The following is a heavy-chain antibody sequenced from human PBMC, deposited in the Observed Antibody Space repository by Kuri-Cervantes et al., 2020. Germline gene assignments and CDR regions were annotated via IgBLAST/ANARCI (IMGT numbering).Heavy chain of an antibody. CDR2: NYYSGST. V-gene: IGHV4-61*01. D-gene: IGHD1-26*01. CDR3: ARRIVGATTLVDYGMDV. J-gene: IGHJ6*02. Sequence: ESLKISCTVSGGSVSSGSYYWSWIRQPPGKGLEWIGYNYYSGSTNYNPSLKSRVTISVDTSKNQFSLKLSSVTAADTAVYYCARRIVGATTLVDYGMDVWGQGTTVTVSS. CDR1: GGSVSSGSYY.